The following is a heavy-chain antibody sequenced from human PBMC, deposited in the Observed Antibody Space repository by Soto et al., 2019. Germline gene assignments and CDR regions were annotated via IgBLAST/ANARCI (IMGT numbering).Heavy chain of an antibody. CDR2: MYYSGST. Sequence: QVQLQESGPGLLKPSQTLFLTCTVSGGSISSGGYYWSWIRQHPGKGLEWIGYMYYSGSTYYNPSRXSXXTIAVDTSKTQFSLKLSSVTAADTAVYFCARDWGRDGCFDYWGQGTLVTVSS. J-gene: IGHJ4*02. CDR1: GGSISSGGYY. V-gene: IGHV4-31*03. D-gene: IGHD3-16*01. CDR3: ARDWGRDGCFDY.